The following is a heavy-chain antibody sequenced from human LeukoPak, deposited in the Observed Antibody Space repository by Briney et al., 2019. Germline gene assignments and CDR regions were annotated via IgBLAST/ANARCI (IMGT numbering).Heavy chain of an antibody. Sequence: GASVKVSCKVSGYTLTELSMHWVRQAPGKGLEWMGGFDPEDGETIYAQKFQGRVTMTEDTSTDTAYMELSSLRSEDTAVYYCATDSKRWGLWYFDLWGRGTLVTVSS. V-gene: IGHV1-24*01. CDR1: GYTLTELS. D-gene: IGHD5-24*01. CDR3: ATDSKRWGLWYFDL. CDR2: FDPEDGET. J-gene: IGHJ2*01.